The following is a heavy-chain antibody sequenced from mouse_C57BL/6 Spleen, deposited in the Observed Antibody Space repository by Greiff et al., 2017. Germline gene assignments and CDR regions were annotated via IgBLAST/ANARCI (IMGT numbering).Heavy chain of an antibody. CDR3: ARSGITTVVARWYFDV. D-gene: IGHD1-1*01. Sequence: QVQLQQSGAELVRPGTSVKVSCKASGYAFTNYLIEWVKQRPGQGLEWIGVINPGSGGTNYNEKFKGKATLTADKSSSTAYMQLSSLTSEDSAVYFCARSGITTVVARWYFDVWGTGTTVTVSS. J-gene: IGHJ1*03. CDR2: INPGSGGT. V-gene: IGHV1-54*01. CDR1: GYAFTNYL.